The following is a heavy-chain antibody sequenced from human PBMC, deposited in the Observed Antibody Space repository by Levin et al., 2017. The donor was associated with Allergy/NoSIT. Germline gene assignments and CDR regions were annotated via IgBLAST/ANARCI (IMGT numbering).Heavy chain of an antibody. CDR2: ISRSSSTL. CDR1: GFTFSSFD. D-gene: IGHD6-19*01. CDR3: ARDVAVLFDY. Sequence: GESLKISCAASGFTFSSFDMNWVRQAPGKGLEWVSFISRSSSTLYYADSVKGRFTISRDNAENSLYLQMNSLRAEDTAVYYCARDVAVLFDYWGQGTLVTVSS. V-gene: IGHV3-48*01. J-gene: IGHJ4*02.